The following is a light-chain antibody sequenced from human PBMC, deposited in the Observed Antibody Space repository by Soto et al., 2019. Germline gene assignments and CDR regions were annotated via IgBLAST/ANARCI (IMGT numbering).Light chain of an antibody. CDR3: QQRSNWPPT. CDR1: QSVSSY. CDR2: DAS. J-gene: IGKJ1*01. Sequence: EIVLTQSPTTLPLSPRERVTFSCRASQSVSSYLAWYQQKPGQAPRLLIYDASNRATGIPARFSGSGSGIDFTLTISSLEPEDFAVYYCQQRSNWPPTFGQGTKVDI. V-gene: IGKV3-11*01.